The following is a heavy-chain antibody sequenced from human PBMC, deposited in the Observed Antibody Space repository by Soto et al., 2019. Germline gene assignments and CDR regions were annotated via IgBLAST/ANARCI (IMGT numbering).Heavy chain of an antibody. Sequence: QVQLVQSGAEMKKPGSSVKVYCQSSGGTFNTYAMNWVRQSPGQGPEWMGDISPMFGAANYAPKFQGRVTITADESTGTSYMQLSSLPSEDTALYFCAREVQVHTPAFVYWGQGTLVTVSS. J-gene: IGHJ4*02. D-gene: IGHD3-10*01. CDR1: GGTFNTYA. CDR2: ISPMFGAA. CDR3: AREVQVHTPAFVY. V-gene: IGHV1-69*19.